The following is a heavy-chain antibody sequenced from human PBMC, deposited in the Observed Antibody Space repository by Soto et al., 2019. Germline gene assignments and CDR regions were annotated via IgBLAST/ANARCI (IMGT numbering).Heavy chain of an antibody. CDR3: AAEDIVLMVYAFDY. CDR2: IYNSGTT. Sequence: SETLSLTCSVSGGSLSSGDSCWSWIRQPPGKGLEWIGYIYNSGTTSYNPSLKSRVTISADTSKNQFSLNLSSVTAADTAVYYCAAEDIVLMVYAFDYWGQGILVTVSS. J-gene: IGHJ4*02. D-gene: IGHD2-8*01. V-gene: IGHV4-30-4*08. CDR1: GGSLSSGDSC.